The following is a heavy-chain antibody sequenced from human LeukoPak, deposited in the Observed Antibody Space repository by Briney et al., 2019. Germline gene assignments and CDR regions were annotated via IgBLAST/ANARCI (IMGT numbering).Heavy chain of an antibody. CDR3: ARVGLREYNWNDGEDY. D-gene: IGHD1-20*01. V-gene: IGHV1-18*01. J-gene: IGHJ4*02. CDR1: GYTFTSYG. Sequence: ASVKLSCKASGYTFTSYGISWVRQAPGQGVGWVGWMSAYNGNTNYAQKFQGRVTMTTDTSTSTAYMELRSLRSDDTAVYYCARVGLREYNWNDGEDYWGQGTLVTVSS. CDR2: MSAYNGNT.